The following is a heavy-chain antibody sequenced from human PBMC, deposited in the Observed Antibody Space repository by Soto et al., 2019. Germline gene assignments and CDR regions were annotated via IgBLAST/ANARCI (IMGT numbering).Heavy chain of an antibody. CDR3: TTHTSDSYGPDS. Sequence: PGESLKISCKGSGYSFISYWIGWVRQMPGKGLQLMGIIYPYDSETRYSPSFQGLVTISADSSISTAYLQWSSLKTADTAIYYCTTHTSDSYGPDSWGQGTLVTVSS. J-gene: IGHJ5*01. D-gene: IGHD5-18*01. V-gene: IGHV5-51*01. CDR2: IYPYDSET. CDR1: GYSFISYW.